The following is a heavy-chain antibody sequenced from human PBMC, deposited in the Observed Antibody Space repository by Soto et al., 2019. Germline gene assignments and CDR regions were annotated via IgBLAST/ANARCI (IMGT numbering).Heavy chain of an antibody. J-gene: IGHJ4*02. CDR3: ARDQGGYFDY. D-gene: IGHD1-26*01. V-gene: IGHV3-33*01. CDR1: EFTFSSYG. Sequence: QVQLVESGGGVVQPGRSLRLSCAASEFTFSSYGMQWVRQAPGKGLEWVAVIWYDGSNKYYADSVKGRFTISRDNSKNTLYLQMNSLRAEDTAVYYCARDQGGYFDYWGQGTLVTVSS. CDR2: IWYDGSNK.